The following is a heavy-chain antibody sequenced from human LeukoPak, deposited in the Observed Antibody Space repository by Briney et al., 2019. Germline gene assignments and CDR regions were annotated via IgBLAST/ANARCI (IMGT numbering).Heavy chain of an antibody. CDR2: INPSGGST. D-gene: IGHD5-18*01. J-gene: IGHJ4*02. Sequence: ASAKVSCKASGYTFTSYYMHWVRQAPGQGLEWMGIINPSGGSTSYAQKFQGRVTMTRDMSTSTVYMELSSLRSEDTAVYYCAREMGVGVYSYGYGYWGQGTLVTVSS. CDR3: AREMGVGVYSYGYGY. V-gene: IGHV1-46*01. CDR1: GYTFTSYY.